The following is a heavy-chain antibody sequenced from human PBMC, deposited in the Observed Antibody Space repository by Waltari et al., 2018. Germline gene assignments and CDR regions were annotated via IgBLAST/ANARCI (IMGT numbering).Heavy chain of an antibody. J-gene: IGHJ4*02. CDR1: GYTFTGYY. V-gene: IGHV1-2*06. Sequence: QVQLVQSGAEVKKPGASVKVSCKASGYTFTGYYMHWVRQAPGQGLEWMGRINPNSGGTNYAQKFQGRVTMTRDTSISTAYMELSRLRSDDTAVYYCARVLYYYDSSGYLGYWGQGTLVTVSS. CDR2: INPNSGGT. D-gene: IGHD3-22*01. CDR3: ARVLYYYDSSGYLGY.